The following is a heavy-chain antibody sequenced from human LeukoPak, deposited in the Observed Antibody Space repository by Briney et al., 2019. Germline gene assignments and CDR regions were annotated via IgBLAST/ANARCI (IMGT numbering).Heavy chain of an antibody. V-gene: IGHV3-7*01. Sequence: GGSLRLSCAASGFTFSSYWMSWVRQAPGKGLEWVANIKQDGSEKYYVDSVKGRFTISRDNAKNSLYLQMNSLRAEDTAVYYCAREGGYCGGDCYSALDYWGQGTLVTVSS. D-gene: IGHD2-21*02. CDR1: GFTFSSYW. J-gene: IGHJ4*02. CDR3: AREGGYCGGDCYSALDY. CDR2: IKQDGSEK.